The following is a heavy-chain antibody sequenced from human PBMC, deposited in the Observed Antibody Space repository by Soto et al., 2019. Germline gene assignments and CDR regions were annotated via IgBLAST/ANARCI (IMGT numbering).Heavy chain of an antibody. D-gene: IGHD3-16*01. CDR1: GYTFTSYY. CDR3: ARGMGGDYVWGSQMRLGY. CDR2: INPSGGST. J-gene: IGHJ4*02. Sequence: QVQLVQSGAEVKKPGASVKVSCKASGYTFTSYYMHWVRQAPGQGLEWMGIINPSGGSTSYAQKFQGRVTMTRDTSTSTVYMGLSSLRSEDTAVYYCARGMGGDYVWGSQMRLGYWGQGTLVTVSS. V-gene: IGHV1-46*01.